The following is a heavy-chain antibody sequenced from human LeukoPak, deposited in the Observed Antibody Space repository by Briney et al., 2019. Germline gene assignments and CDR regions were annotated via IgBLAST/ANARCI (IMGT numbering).Heavy chain of an antibody. CDR1: GYTFTSYA. D-gene: IGHD4-17*01. V-gene: IGHV1-3*01. CDR3: ARAYGDYRNDAFDI. Sequence: ASVKVSCKASGYTFTSYAMHWVRQAPGQRLEWMGWINAGNGNTKYSQKFQGRVTITRDTSASTAYMELSSLRSEDTAVYYCARAYGDYRNDAFDIWGQGQWSPSLQ. J-gene: IGHJ3*02. CDR2: INAGNGNT.